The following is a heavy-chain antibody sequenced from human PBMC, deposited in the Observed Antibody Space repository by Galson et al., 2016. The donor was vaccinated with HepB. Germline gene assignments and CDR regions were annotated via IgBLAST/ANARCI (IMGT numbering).Heavy chain of an antibody. J-gene: IGHJ4*02. V-gene: IGHV3-48*02. CDR2: ISSSSSTI. CDR3: ATSANWNDLSAYYFDY. D-gene: IGHD1-20*01. CDR1: GFTFSSYA. Sequence: SLRLSCAASGFTFSSYAMNWVRQAPGQGLEWVSYISSSSSTIYYADYVKGRFTISRDTATSSLNLQMNSLRDEDTAVYYCATSANWNDLSAYYFDYWGQGTLVTVSS.